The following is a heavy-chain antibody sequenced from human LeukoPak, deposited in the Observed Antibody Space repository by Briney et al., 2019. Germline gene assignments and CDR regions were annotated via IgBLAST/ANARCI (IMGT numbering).Heavy chain of an antibody. CDR1: GGSFSGYY. CDR2: INHSGST. J-gene: IGHJ4*02. V-gene: IGHV4-34*01. D-gene: IGHD3-10*01. Sequence: SETLSLTCAVYGGSFSGYYWSWIRQPPGKGLEWIGEINHSGSTNYNPSLKSRVTISVDTSKNQFSLKLSSVTAADTAVYYCARSGRARVLLARSPIHTLDYWGQGTLVTVSS. CDR3: ARSGRARVLLARSPIHTLDY.